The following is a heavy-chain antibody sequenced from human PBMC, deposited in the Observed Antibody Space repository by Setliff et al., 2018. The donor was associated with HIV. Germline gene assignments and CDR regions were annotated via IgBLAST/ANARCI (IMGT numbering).Heavy chain of an antibody. CDR3: AREGVREPPSNTLYYGMDV. J-gene: IGHJ6*02. V-gene: IGHV1-69*05. Sequence: SVKVSCKTSGGSFSAFSINWVRQAPGQGLEWMGGITPLFGTEKVAQKFQGRVTFTTDTSTSTAYMELRSLRSDDTAVYYCAREGVREPPSNTLYYGMDVWGQGTTVTVSS. CDR1: GGSFSAFS. CDR2: ITPLFGTE. D-gene: IGHD3-10*01.